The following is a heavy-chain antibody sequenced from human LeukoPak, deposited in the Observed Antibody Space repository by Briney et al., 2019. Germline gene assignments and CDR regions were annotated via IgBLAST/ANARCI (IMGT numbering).Heavy chain of an antibody. V-gene: IGHV4-61*08. CDR1: GGSVSSGGYS. CDR3: ARGLLVGNTGYYFDY. D-gene: IGHD1-26*01. Sequence: SENLSLTCAVSGGSVSSGGYSWSWIRQPPGKGLEWIGYIYYGGSTNYHPSLKSRVTLSVDTSKKQLSLELSSVTAADTAVYYCARGLLVGNTGYYFDYWGQGTLVTVSS. J-gene: IGHJ4*02. CDR2: IYYGGST.